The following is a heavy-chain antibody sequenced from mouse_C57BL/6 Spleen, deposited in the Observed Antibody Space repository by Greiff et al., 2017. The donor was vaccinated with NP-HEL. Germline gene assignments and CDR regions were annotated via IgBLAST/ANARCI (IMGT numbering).Heavy chain of an antibody. J-gene: IGHJ4*01. CDR1: GFTFSDYY. D-gene: IGHD2-1*01. CDR3: ARALYGNYLYAMDY. CDR2: INYDGSST. Sequence: EVKLMESEGGLVQPGSSMKLSCTASGFTFSDYYMAWVRPVPEKGLEWVANINYDGSSTYYLDSLKSRFIISRDNAKNILYLQMSSLKSEDTATYYCARALYGNYLYAMDYWGQGTSVTVSS. V-gene: IGHV5-16*01.